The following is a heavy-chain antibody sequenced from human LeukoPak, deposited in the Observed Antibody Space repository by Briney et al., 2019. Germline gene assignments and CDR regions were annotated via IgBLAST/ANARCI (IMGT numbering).Heavy chain of an antibody. CDR3: ARGGNNWNDGVGDAFDI. Sequence: GESLKISCKGSGYSFTSYWIGWVRQMPGKGLEWMGIIYPGDSDTRYSPSFQGQVTISADKSISTAYLQWSSLKASDTAMYYCARGGNNWNDGVGDAFDIWGQGTMVTVSS. J-gene: IGHJ3*02. CDR2: IYPGDSDT. V-gene: IGHV5-51*01. CDR1: GYSFTSYW. D-gene: IGHD1-1*01.